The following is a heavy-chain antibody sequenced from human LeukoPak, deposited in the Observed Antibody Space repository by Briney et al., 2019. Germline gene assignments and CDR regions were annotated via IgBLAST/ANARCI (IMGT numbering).Heavy chain of an antibody. D-gene: IGHD3-10*01. Sequence: SETLSLTCTVSGGSISSSSYYWGWIRQPPGKGLEWIGSIYYSGSTYYNPSLKSRVTISVDTSKNQFSLKLSSVTAADTAVYYCARLRNYGSGSTAFDYWGQGTLVTVSS. CDR1: GGSISSSSYY. CDR2: IYYSGST. CDR3: ARLRNYGSGSTAFDY. J-gene: IGHJ4*02. V-gene: IGHV4-39*01.